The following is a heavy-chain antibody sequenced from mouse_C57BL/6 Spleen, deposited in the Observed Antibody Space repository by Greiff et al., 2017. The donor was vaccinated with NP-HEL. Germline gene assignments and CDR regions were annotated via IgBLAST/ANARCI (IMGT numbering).Heavy chain of an antibody. Sequence: VQLQQSGPVLVKPGASVKMSCKASGYTFTDYYMNWVKQSHGKSLEWIGVINPYNGGTSYNQKFKGKATLTVDKSSSTAYMELNSLTSEDSAVYYCARYDYDVGYAMDYWGQGTSVTVSS. J-gene: IGHJ4*01. CDR1: GYTFTDYY. D-gene: IGHD2-4*01. CDR3: ARYDYDVGYAMDY. CDR2: INPYNGGT. V-gene: IGHV1-19*01.